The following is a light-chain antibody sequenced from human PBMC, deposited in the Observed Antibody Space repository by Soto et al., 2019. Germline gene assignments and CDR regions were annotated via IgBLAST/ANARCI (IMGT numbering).Light chain of an antibody. V-gene: IGLV1-51*01. CDR3: ATWDSSLSLV. J-gene: IGLJ2*01. CDR1: SSNIGNNY. Sequence: QSVLTQPPSVSAAPGQKVTISCSGSSSNIGNNYVSWYQQFPGTAPKLLIYDNNKRPSGIPDRFSGSKSGTSATLAITGLQTGDEADYYCATWDSSLSLVFGGGTKLTVL. CDR2: DNN.